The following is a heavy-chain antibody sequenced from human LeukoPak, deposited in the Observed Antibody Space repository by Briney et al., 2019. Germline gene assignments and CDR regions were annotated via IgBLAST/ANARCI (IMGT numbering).Heavy chain of an antibody. CDR3: AKSAMVRGTTGTFDY. V-gene: IGHV1-69*13. D-gene: IGHD3-10*01. J-gene: IGHJ4*02. Sequence: ASVKVSCKASGGTFSSYAISWVRQAPGQGLEWMGGIIPIFGTANYAQKFQGRVTITAGESTSTAYMELSSLRSEDTAVYYCAKSAMVRGTTGTFDYWGQGTLVTVSS. CDR2: IIPIFGTA. CDR1: GGTFSSYA.